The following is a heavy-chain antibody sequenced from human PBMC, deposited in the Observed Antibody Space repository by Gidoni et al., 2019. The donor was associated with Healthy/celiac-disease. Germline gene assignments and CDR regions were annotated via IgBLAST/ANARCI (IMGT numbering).Heavy chain of an antibody. CDR2: ITHSGST. Sequence: QVQLQQWGAGLLKPAETLSLTCAVYGGSVSGYYWSWIRQPPGKWLEWIGEITHSGSTNYNPSLKSRVTISVDTSKNQFSLKLSSVTAADTAVYYCARGGAQLWLVEVFDYWGQGTLVTVSS. D-gene: IGHD5-18*01. CDR3: ARGGAQLWLVEVFDY. CDR1: GGSVSGYY. V-gene: IGHV4-34*01. J-gene: IGHJ4*02.